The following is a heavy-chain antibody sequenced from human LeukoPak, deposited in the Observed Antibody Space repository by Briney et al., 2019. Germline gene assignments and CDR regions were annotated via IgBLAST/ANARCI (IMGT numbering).Heavy chain of an antibody. Sequence: APVKVSCKASGGTFSSYAISWVRQAPGQGLEWMGGIIPIFGTANYAQKFQGRVTITADESTSTAYMELSSLRSEDTAVYYCARELAYCGGDCYWYYYYYGMDVWGQGTTVTVPS. D-gene: IGHD2-21*02. V-gene: IGHV1-69*13. CDR3: ARELAYCGGDCYWYYYYYGMDV. J-gene: IGHJ6*02. CDR1: GGTFSSYA. CDR2: IIPIFGTA.